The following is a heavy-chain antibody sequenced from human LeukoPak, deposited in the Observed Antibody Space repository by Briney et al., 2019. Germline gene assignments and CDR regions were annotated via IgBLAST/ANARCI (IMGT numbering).Heavy chain of an antibody. CDR3: AKARTYGIPVAVSFEH. D-gene: IGHD6-19*01. J-gene: IGHJ4*02. CDR1: GITFGTSW. CDR2: IKEDGSEK. Sequence: GGSLRLSCAASGITFGTSWMGWVRQAPGKGLEWVANIKEDGSEKFNVDSVKGRFTISRDNAKNSLYLQMNSLRAEDTAVYYCAKARTYGIPVAVSFEHWGQGTLVTVSS. V-gene: IGHV3-7*04.